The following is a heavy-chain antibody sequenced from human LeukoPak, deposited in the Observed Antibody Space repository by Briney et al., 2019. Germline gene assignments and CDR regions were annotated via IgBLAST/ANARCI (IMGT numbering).Heavy chain of an antibody. Sequence: SVKVSCKASGGTFSSYAISWVRQAPGQGLEWMGGIIPIFGTANYAQKFQGRVTITTDESMSTAYMELSSLRSEDTAVYYCARDRQHYYDSSVHDAFDIWGQGTMVTVSS. CDR3: ARDRQHYYDSSVHDAFDI. V-gene: IGHV1-69*05. CDR2: IIPIFGTA. D-gene: IGHD3-22*01. J-gene: IGHJ3*02. CDR1: GGTFSSYA.